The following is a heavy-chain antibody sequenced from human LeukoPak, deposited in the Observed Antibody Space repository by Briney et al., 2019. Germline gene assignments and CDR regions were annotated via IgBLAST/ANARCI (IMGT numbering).Heavy chain of an antibody. CDR3: ARCTRGVYTNWFDP. V-gene: IGHV4-38-2*01. J-gene: IGHJ5*02. D-gene: IGHD1-14*01. CDR1: GYSISSGYY. Sequence: SETLSLTCAVSGYSISSGYYWGWIRQPPGKGLEWIGSIYHSGSTYYNPSLKSRVTISVDTSKNQFSLKLSSVTAAATAVYYCARCTRGVYTNWFDPWGQGTLVTVSS. CDR2: IYHSGST.